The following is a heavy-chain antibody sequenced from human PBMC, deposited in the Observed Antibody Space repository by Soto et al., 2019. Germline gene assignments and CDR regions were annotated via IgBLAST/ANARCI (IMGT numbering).Heavy chain of an antibody. CDR1: GGSLSTSKW. CDR2: IYHSGST. D-gene: IGHD3-3*01. CDR3: ARFVTIFGVVSGEDYYYGMDV. Sequence: PSETPSLTCAVFGGSLSTSKWWRWVRPPPGEGLEWIGEIYHSGSTNYNPSLKSRVTISVDKSKNQFSLKLSSVTAADTAVYYCARFVTIFGVVSGEDYYYGMDVWGQGTTVTVSS. J-gene: IGHJ6*02. V-gene: IGHV4-4*02.